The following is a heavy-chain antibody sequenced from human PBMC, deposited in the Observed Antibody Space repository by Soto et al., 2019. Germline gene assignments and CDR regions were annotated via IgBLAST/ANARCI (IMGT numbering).Heavy chain of an antibody. CDR1: GYTFTSYY. CDR2: INPSGGGT. D-gene: IGHD2-2*02. V-gene: IGHV1-46*01. CDR3: ARDKSGDCSSTSCYTKGGMDV. Sequence: ASVKVSCKASGYTFTSYYMHWVRQAPGQGLEWMGIINPSGGGTSYAQKFQGRVTMTRDTSTSTVYMELSSLRSEDTAVYYCARDKSGDCSSTSCYTKGGMDVWGQGTTVTVSS. J-gene: IGHJ6*02.